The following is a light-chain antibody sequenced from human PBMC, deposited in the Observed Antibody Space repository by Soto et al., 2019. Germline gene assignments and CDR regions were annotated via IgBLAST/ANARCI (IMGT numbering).Light chain of an antibody. CDR1: QSVSSN. Sequence: EIVMTQSPATLSVSPGEGVTLSCRASQSVSSNLAWYQQRPGQAPRLLIYGASSRATGIPDRFSGSGSGTDFTLTISSLEPEDFAVYYCQQRSNWPTFGQGARLEI. CDR2: GAS. V-gene: IGKV3-11*01. J-gene: IGKJ5*01. CDR3: QQRSNWPT.